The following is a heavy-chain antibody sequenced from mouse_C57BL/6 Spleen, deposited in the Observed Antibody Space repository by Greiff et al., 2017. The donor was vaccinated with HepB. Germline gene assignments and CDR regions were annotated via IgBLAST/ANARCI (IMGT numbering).Heavy chain of an antibody. CDR1: GYSFTGYY. CDR3: ARLLGLYYAMDY. V-gene: IGHV1-42*01. J-gene: IGHJ4*01. CDR2: INPSTGGT. D-gene: IGHD4-1*01. Sequence: VQLKQSGPELVKPGASVKISCKASGYSFTGYYMNWVKQSPEKSLEWIGEINPSTGGTTYNQKFKAKATLTVDKSSSTAYMQPKSLTSEDSAVYYCARLLGLYYAMDYWGQGTSVTVSS.